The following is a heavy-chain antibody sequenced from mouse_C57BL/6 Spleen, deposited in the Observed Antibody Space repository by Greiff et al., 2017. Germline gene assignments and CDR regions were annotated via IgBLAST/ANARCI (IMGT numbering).Heavy chain of an antibody. CDR2: ISSGGDYI. Sequence: DVHLVESGAGLVKPGGSLKLSCAASGFTFSSYAMSWVRQTPEKRLEWVAYISSGGDYIYYADTVKGRFTISRDNARNTLYLQMSSLKSEDTAMYYCTREGGHYDYHFDYWGQGTTLTVSS. V-gene: IGHV5-9-1*02. CDR3: TREGGHYDYHFDY. D-gene: IGHD2-4*01. J-gene: IGHJ2*01. CDR1: GFTFSSYA.